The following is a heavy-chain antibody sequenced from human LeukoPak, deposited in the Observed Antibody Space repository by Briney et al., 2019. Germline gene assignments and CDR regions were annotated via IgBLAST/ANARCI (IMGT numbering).Heavy chain of an antibody. D-gene: IGHD6-13*01. Sequence: PGGSLRLSCAASGFTFSTYAMTWVRQPPGKGLEWVSAISGSGVNTYYADSVKGRFTFSRDNSKNTLYLQMNSLRAEDTAVYYCTKGRVGSAAAGTFDYWGQGTLVTVSS. CDR3: TKGRVGSAAAGTFDY. V-gene: IGHV3-23*01. CDR1: GFTFSTYA. J-gene: IGHJ4*02. CDR2: ISGSGVNT.